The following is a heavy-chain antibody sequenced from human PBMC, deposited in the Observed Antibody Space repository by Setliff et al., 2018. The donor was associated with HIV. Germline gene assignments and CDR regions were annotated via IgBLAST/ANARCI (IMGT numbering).Heavy chain of an antibody. Sequence: GSLRLSCAVSGFTFSGSAMHWVRQASGKGLEWVGRIRSKANSYATEYAASVKGRFTISRDDSKNTAYLQMNSLKTDDTAMYYCSGWKGDYYDSSGINGYWGQGTLVTVSS. CDR1: GFTFSGSA. CDR3: SGWKGDYYDSSGINGY. J-gene: IGHJ4*02. D-gene: IGHD3-22*01. V-gene: IGHV3-73*01. CDR2: IRSKANSYAT.